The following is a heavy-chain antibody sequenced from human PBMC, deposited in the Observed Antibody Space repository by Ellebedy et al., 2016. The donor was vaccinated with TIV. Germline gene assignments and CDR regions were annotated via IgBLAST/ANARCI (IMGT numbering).Heavy chain of an antibody. J-gene: IGHJ4*02. D-gene: IGHD1-26*01. Sequence: GESLKISCVASGFTFSTYSMNWVRQAPGKGMEWISYIGNGPISYADSVKGRFTISRDTAKNSLFLLMNNLRDEDTAVYYCARGPLGGTPRAFDSWGQGTLVTVSS. V-gene: IGHV3-48*02. CDR3: ARGPLGGTPRAFDS. CDR2: IGNGPI. CDR1: GFTFSTYS.